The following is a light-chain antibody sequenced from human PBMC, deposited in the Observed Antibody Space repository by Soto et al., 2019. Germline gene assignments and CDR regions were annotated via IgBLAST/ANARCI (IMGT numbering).Light chain of an antibody. CDR1: SSDVGGYNY. CDR2: DVS. Sequence: HSVLTQPASASGSPGQSITLSCTGTSSDVGGYNYVSWYQQHPGKAPKFMIYDVSNRPSGVSNRFSGSKSGNTASLTISGLQAEDEADYYCCSYTTSNTRQIVFGTGTKVTVL. V-gene: IGLV2-14*01. CDR3: CSYTTSNTRQIV. J-gene: IGLJ1*01.